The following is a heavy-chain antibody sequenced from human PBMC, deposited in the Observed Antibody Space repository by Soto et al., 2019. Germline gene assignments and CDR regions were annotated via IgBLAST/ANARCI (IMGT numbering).Heavy chain of an antibody. Sequence: ASVKVSCKASGYTFTSYYMHWVRQAPGQGLEWMGIINPSGGSTSYAQKFQGRVTMTRDTSTSTVYMELSSLRSEDTAVYYCAREPVAGIPDYYGMDVWGQGTTVTVSS. V-gene: IGHV1-46*01. D-gene: IGHD6-19*01. CDR2: INPSGGST. J-gene: IGHJ6*02. CDR3: AREPVAGIPDYYGMDV. CDR1: GYTFTSYY.